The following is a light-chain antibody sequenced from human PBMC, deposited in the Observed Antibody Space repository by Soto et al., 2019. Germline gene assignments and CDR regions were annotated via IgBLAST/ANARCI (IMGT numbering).Light chain of an antibody. CDR1: SGDIGSYNR. V-gene: IGLV2-14*01. J-gene: IGLJ1*01. CDR3: SSYTNINTSACV. Sequence: QSALTQPASVSGSPGQSIAISCTGTSGDIGSYNRVSWYQQHPGKAPKLIIYEVTDRPSGVSNRFSGSKSVNTASLTISGLQAEDEAEYYCSSYTNINTSACVFGTGTKVTVL. CDR2: EVT.